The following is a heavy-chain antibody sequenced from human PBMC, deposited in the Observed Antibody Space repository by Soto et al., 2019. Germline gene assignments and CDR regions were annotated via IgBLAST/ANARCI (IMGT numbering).Heavy chain of an antibody. V-gene: IGHV4-59*01. CDR3: ARNGDCTRPDCIVGWFDP. CDR2: IYYSGST. CDR1: GGSISSYY. J-gene: IGHJ5*02. Sequence: SETLSLTCTVSGGSISSYYWSWIRQPPGKGLEWIGYIYYSGSTNYNPSLKSRVTISVDTPKNQFSLKLSSVTAADTAMYYCARNGDCTRPDCIVGWFDPWGPGTLVTVSS. D-gene: IGHD2-8*01.